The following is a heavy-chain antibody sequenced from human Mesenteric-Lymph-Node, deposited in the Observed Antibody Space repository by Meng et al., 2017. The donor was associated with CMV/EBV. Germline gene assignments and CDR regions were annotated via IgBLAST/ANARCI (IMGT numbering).Heavy chain of an antibody. CDR2: MNPNSGNT. D-gene: IGHD2-21*01. CDR3: ARDSIASALDY. CDR1: GYTFTSYD. V-gene: IGHV1-8*01. Sequence: ASVKVSCKASGYTFTSYDINWVRQATGQGLEWMGWMNPNSGNTGYAQKFQGRVTMTRNTSISTAYMELSSLSADDTAVYYCARDSIASALDYWGQGVLVPSPQ. J-gene: IGHJ4*02.